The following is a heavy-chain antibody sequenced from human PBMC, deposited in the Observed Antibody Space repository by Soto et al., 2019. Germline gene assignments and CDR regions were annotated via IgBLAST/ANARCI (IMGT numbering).Heavy chain of an antibody. Sequence: EASVKVSCKASGYTFGNNDISWVRQATGQGLEWMGWMNPNSGNTGYAQKFQGRVSTTRNTSITTAYLELSSLRSDDTAIYYCARMATSGTLNWFDPWGQGXLVTVYS. J-gene: IGHJ5*02. CDR3: ARMATSGTLNWFDP. CDR2: MNPNSGNT. CDR1: GYTFGNND. V-gene: IGHV1-8*01.